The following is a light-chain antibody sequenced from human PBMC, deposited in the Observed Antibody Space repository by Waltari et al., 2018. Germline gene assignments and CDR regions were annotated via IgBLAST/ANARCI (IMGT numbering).Light chain of an antibody. V-gene: IGLV2-23*02. CDR3: CSYTGSSYV. Sequence: QSAPTQPASVSASRGQSITISCTGPSSDVGSYNLVSWYQQHPGEVPKLIIYEVSKRPSGVSNRFSGSKAGNTASLTISGLQAEDEAEYYCCSYTGSSYVFGTGTKVTVL. J-gene: IGLJ1*01. CDR1: SSDVGSYNL. CDR2: EVS.